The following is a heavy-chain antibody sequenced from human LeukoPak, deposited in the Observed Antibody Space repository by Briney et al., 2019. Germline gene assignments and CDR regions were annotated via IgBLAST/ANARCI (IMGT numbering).Heavy chain of an antibody. CDR1: GYSFSNYW. J-gene: IGHJ4*02. V-gene: IGHV5-51*07. CDR2: IYPADSDT. Sequence: GESLKISCKGSGYSFSNYWIGWVHQMPGKGLEWMGIIYPADSDTRYSPSFQGQVTISADKSISTAYLQWSSLKASDTAMYYCARHTTMVTQVDYWGQGTLVTVSS. D-gene: IGHD4-23*01. CDR3: ARHTTMVTQVDY.